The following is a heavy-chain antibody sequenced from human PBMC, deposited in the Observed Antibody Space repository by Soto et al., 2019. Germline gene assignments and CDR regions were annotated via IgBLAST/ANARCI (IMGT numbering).Heavy chain of an antibody. V-gene: IGHV4-61*01. CDR1: GEALGSGQSY. CDR2: TFVTGAT. D-gene: IGHD3-10*01. J-gene: IGHJ6*02. CDR3: ARGRSDSAGSSFGRRMDV. Sequence: QVQLQESGPGLVKSSETLSLICFVSGEALGSGQSYWNWIRQAPGKGLAWMGQTFVTGATKYSAPLKSRVTMSVDTSKSQISLTLTSVTAADSATYFCARGRSDSAGSSFGRRMDVWGQGTTVTVSS.